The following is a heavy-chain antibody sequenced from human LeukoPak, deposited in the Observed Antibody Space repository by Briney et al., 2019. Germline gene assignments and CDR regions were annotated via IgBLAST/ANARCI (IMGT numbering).Heavy chain of an antibody. CDR1: GGTFSSYT. CDR3: ALQTANFDY. CDR2: IIPILGIA. J-gene: IGHJ4*02. Sequence: ASGKVSCKXSGGTFSSYTISWVRQAPGQGLEWMGRIIPILGIANYAQKFQGRVTITADKSTSTAYMELSSLRSEDTAVYYCALQTANFDYWGQGTLVTVSS. D-gene: IGHD4-11*01. V-gene: IGHV1-69*02.